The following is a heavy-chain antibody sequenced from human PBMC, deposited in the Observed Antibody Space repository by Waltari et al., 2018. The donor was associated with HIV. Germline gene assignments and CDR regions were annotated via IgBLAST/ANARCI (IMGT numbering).Heavy chain of an antibody. CDR2: IYYSGST. D-gene: IGHD6-19*01. Sequence: QLQLQESGPGLVKPSETLSLTCTVSGGSFNSSSYNWGWIRQPPGKGLEWIGSIYYSGSTYYKPSLNSRVTIAADTSKKQFSLMLSSLTAADTAVYYCARDSSPILAAIDYWGQGTLVTVSS. V-gene: IGHV4-39*07. CDR3: ARDSSPILAAIDY. CDR1: GGSFNSSSYN. J-gene: IGHJ4*02.